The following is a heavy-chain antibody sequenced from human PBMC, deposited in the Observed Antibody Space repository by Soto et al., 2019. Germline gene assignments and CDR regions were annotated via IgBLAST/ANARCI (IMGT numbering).Heavy chain of an antibody. CDR2: VIPLFGTT. V-gene: IGHV1-69*12. Sequence: QVQLVQSGVEVKKPGSSVKVSCRASGDTFSNYAIGWVRQAPGQGVEWMGGVIPLFGTTNYAQNFQGIVTITADESTSTVYMEMSSLRSEETAIYYCAGGGMNWKDGDYYDDMGVWGQGTTVTVSS. CDR3: AGGGMNWKDGDYYDDMGV. D-gene: IGHD1-1*01. J-gene: IGHJ6*02. CDR1: GDTFSNYA.